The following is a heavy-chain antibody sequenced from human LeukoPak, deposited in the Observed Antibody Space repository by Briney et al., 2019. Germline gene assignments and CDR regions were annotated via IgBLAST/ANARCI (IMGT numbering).Heavy chain of an antibody. CDR1: GFTFSSYA. J-gene: IGHJ3*02. V-gene: IGHV3-23*01. Sequence: PGGSLRLSCAASGFTFSSYAMSWVRQAPGKGLEWVSAISGSGGSTYYADSVNGRFTISRDNSKNTLYLQMNSLRAEDTAVYYCAKAPLYYVVLFDIWGQGTMVTVSS. CDR3: AKAPLYYVVLFDI. CDR2: ISGSGGST. D-gene: IGHD3-10*02.